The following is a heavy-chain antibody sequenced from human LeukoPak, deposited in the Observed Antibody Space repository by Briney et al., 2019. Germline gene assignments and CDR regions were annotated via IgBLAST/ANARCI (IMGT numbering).Heavy chain of an antibody. CDR2: INHSGST. V-gene: IGHV4-34*01. CDR1: GGSFSGYY. Sequence: SETLSLTCAVYGGSFSGYYWSWIRQPPVKGLEWIGEINHSGSTNYNPSLKSRVTISVDTSKNQFSLKLSSVAAADTAVYYCARVRSYNYYDSSGRGYFDYWGQGTLVTVSS. CDR3: ARVRSYNYYDSSGRGYFDY. J-gene: IGHJ4*02. D-gene: IGHD3-22*01.